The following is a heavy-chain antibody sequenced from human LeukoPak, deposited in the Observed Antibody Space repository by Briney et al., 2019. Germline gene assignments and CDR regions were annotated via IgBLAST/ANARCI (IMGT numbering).Heavy chain of an antibody. CDR3: ANHVAAAGTQYFQH. CDR2: IRDDGSNK. Sequence: GGFLRLSCAASGFTFSSYAMDWVRQAPGKGLEWVAFIRDDGSNKYYADSVKGRFTISRDNSKNALYLQMNSLRAENTAVYYCANHVAAAGTQYFQHWGQGTLVTVSS. J-gene: IGHJ1*01. V-gene: IGHV3-30*02. D-gene: IGHD6-13*01. CDR1: GFTFSSYA.